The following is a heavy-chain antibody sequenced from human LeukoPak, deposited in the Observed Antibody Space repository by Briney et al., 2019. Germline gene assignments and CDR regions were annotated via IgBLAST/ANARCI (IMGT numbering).Heavy chain of an antibody. V-gene: IGHV4-39*01. Sequence: SETLSLTCTVSGGSFSSSSYYSGWIRQPPGKGLEWIGSIYYSGSTYYNPSLKSRVTISVDTSKNQFSQKLSSVTAADSAVYYCGSLPNHYYSDMDVWGKGTTVTVSS. J-gene: IGHJ6*03. CDR2: IYYSGST. CDR3: GSLPNHYYSDMDV. CDR1: GGSFSSSSYY.